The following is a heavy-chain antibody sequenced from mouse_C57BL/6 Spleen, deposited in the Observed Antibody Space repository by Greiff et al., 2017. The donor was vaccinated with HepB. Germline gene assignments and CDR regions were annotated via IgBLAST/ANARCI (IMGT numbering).Heavy chain of an antibody. V-gene: IGHV1-82*01. CDR2: IYPGDGDT. CDR1: GYAFSSSW. CDR3: ARGYDGYYGYAMDY. Sequence: QVQLKESGPELVKPGASVKISCKASGYAFSSSWMNWVKQRPGKGLEWIGRIYPGDGDTNYNGKFKGKATLTADKSSSTAYMQLSSLTSEDSAVYVCARGYDGYYGYAMDYWGQGTSVTVSS. D-gene: IGHD2-3*01. J-gene: IGHJ4*01.